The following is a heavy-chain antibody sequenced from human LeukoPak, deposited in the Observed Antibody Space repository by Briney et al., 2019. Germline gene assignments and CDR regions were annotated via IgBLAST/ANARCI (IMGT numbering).Heavy chain of an antibody. J-gene: IGHJ4*02. CDR1: GFTFSSYG. V-gene: IGHV3-30*18. D-gene: IGHD6-13*01. Sequence: GRSLRLSCAASGFTFSSYGMHWVRQAPGKGLEWVAVISYDGSNKYYAGSVKGRFTISRDNSKNTLYLQMNSLRAEDTAVYYCAKVGRWYTFDYWGQGTLVTVSS. CDR3: AKVGRWYTFDY. CDR2: ISYDGSNK.